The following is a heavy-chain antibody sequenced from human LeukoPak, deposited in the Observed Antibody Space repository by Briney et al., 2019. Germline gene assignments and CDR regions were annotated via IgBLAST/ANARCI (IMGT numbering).Heavy chain of an antibody. CDR1: GYSISSGYY. J-gene: IGHJ4*02. V-gene: IGHV4-38-2*02. CDR3: ARGFAVTTWRSYYFDY. D-gene: IGHD4-17*01. Sequence: PSETLSLTCTVSGYSISSGYYWGWIRQPPGKGLEWIGSIYHSGSTFYNPSLKSRVTISVDTSKNQFSLKLSSVTAADTAVYYCARGFAVTTWRSYYFDYWGQGTLVTVSS. CDR2: IYHSGST.